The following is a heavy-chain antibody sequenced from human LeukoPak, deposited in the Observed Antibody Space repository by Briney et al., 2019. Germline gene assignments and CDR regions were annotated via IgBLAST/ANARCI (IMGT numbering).Heavy chain of an antibody. CDR1: GFTFSGYG. J-gene: IGHJ4*02. D-gene: IGHD2-2*01. V-gene: IGHV3-30*18. CDR2: ISYDGSKK. CDR3: TKGRGYCSTTTCYEFDY. Sequence: GGSLRLSCAASGFTFSGYGMHWVRQAPGKGLEWVAVISYDGSKKYYADSVKGRFTIPRDNSKNTLYLQMNSLRAEDTAVYYCTKGRGYCSTTTCYEFDYWGQGTLVTVSS.